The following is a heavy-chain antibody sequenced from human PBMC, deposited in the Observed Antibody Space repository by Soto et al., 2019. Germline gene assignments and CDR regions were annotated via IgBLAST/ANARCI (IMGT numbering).Heavy chain of an antibody. CDR1: GGSFSGYY. CDR3: ARIEDSSSWYEAFDI. Sequence: SETLSLTCAVYGGSFSGYYWSWIRQPPGKGLEWIGEINHSGSTNYNPSHKSRVTISVDTTKNQFSLKLSSVTAADTAVYYCARIEDSSSWYEAFDIWGQGTMVTVSS. V-gene: IGHV4-34*01. D-gene: IGHD6-13*01. CDR2: INHSGST. J-gene: IGHJ3*02.